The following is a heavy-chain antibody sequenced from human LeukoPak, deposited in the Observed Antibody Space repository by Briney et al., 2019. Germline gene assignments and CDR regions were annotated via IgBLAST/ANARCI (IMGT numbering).Heavy chain of an antibody. CDR2: IYYSGST. J-gene: IGHJ4*02. CDR1: GGSISSSSYY. CDR3: ARQSGYSYGSGD. Sequence: SETLSLTYTVSGGSISSSSYYWGWIRQPPGKGLEWIGSIYYSGSTYYNPSLKSRVTISVDTSKNQFSLKLSSVTAADTAVYYCARQSGYSYGSGDWGQGTLVTVSS. D-gene: IGHD5-18*01. V-gene: IGHV4-39*01.